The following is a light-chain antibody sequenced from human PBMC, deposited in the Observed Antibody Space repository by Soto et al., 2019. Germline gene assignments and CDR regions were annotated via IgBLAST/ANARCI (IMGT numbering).Light chain of an antibody. V-gene: IGLV2-8*01. Sequence: QSALTQPPSASGSPGQSVTISCTGTSSDVGGYDYVSWYQQHPGKAPKLMIYEVTKRASGVPDRFSGSKSGNTASLTVSGLQAEDEADYDCSSYAGSNTDVVFGGGTKLTVL. CDR2: EVT. J-gene: IGLJ2*01. CDR3: SSYAGSNTDVV. CDR1: SSDVGGYDY.